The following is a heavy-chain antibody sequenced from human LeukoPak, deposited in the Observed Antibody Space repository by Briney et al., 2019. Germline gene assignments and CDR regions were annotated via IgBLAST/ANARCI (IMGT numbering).Heavy chain of an antibody. CDR1: GGSISYHY. CDR3: ARDQSSSWFDP. V-gene: IGHV4-59*11. Sequence: SETLSLTCTVSGGSISYHYWSWIRQPPGKGLGWIGYIYYSGSTNYNPSLKSRVTISVDTSKNQFSLKLTSVTAADTAVYYCARDQSSSWFDPWGQGTLVTVSS. D-gene: IGHD6-13*01. CDR2: IYYSGST. J-gene: IGHJ5*02.